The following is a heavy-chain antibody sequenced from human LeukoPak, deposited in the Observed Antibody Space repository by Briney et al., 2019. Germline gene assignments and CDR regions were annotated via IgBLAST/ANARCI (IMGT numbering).Heavy chain of an antibody. Sequence: GRSLRLSCVASGATFSSAAMNWVSQEPRNGLEWGSGITGRSLGTYYADSVKGRFTISRENSKNPLYLQMNSLRAEATVAYHCAKDREGYCGARGLDYWGQGTLLTVSS. V-gene: IGHV3-23*01. D-gene: IGHD2-15*01. CDR1: GATFSSAA. CDR2: ITGRSLGT. J-gene: IGHJ4*02. CDR3: AKDREGYCGARGLDY.